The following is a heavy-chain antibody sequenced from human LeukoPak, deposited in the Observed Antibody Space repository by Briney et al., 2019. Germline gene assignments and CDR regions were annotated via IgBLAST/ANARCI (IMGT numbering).Heavy chain of an antibody. V-gene: IGHV1-69*06. CDR3: AIDSSGWYMGFDY. CDR2: IIPIFGTA. CDR1: GGTFSSYA. D-gene: IGHD6-19*01. Sequence: SVKVSCKASGGTFSSYAISWVRQAPGQGLEWMGGIIPIFGTANYAQKFQGRVTITADKSTSTAYMELSSPRSEDTAVYYCAIDSSGWYMGFDYWGQGTLVTVSS. J-gene: IGHJ4*02.